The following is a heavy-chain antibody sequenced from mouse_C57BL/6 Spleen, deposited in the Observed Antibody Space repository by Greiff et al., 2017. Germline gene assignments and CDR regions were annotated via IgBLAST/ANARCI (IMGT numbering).Heavy chain of an antibody. CDR3: ARGDTSYYYAMDY. V-gene: IGHV1-52*01. CDR1: GYTFTSYW. CDR2: IDPSDSET. J-gene: IGHJ4*01. D-gene: IGHD1-2*01. Sequence: QVQLQQPGAELVRPGSSVKLSCKASGYTFTSYWMHWVKQRPIQGLEWIGNIDPSDSETHYNQKFKDKATLTVDKSSSTAYMQLSSLTSEDSAVYYCARGDTSYYYAMDYWGQGTSVTVSS.